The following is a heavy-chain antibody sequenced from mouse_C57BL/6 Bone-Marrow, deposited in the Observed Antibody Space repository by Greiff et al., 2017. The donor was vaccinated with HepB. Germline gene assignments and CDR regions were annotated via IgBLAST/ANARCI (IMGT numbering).Heavy chain of an antibody. Sequence: QVQLQQPGAELVKPGASVKLSCKASGYTFTSYWMQWVKQRPGQGLEWIGEIDPSDSYTNYNQKFKGKATLTVDTSSSTAYMQLSSLTSEDSAVYYCARGGFWFADWGQGTLVTVSA. CDR3: ARGGFWFAD. J-gene: IGHJ3*01. CDR2: IDPSDSYT. V-gene: IGHV1-50*01. CDR1: GYTFTSYW.